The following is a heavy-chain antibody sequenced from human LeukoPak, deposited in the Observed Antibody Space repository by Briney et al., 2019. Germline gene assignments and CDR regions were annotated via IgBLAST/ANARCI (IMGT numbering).Heavy chain of an antibody. CDR3: AKDSKIVGATFRSYHYMDV. CDR1: GFTFSSYA. D-gene: IGHD1-26*01. V-gene: IGHV3-23*01. CDR2: IRGSGDRT. J-gene: IGHJ6*03. Sequence: PGGSLRLSCAASGFTFSSYAMSWVRQAPGKGLEWVSAIRGSGDRTHYADSVKGRFTISRDNSTNTLYLQMNSLRAEDTAVYYCAKDSKIVGATFRSYHYMDVWGKGTAVTVSS.